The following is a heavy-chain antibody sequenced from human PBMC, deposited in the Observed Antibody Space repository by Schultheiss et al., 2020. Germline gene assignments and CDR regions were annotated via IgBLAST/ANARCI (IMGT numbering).Heavy chain of an antibody. CDR2: IDWDDDK. Sequence: SGPTLVKPTQTLTLTCTFSGFSLSTSGMCVSWIRQPPGKALEWLARIDWDDDKFYSTSLKTRLTISKDTSKNQVVLTMTNMDPVDTATYYCARGITIFGVVNDAFDIWGQGTMVTVSS. D-gene: IGHD3-3*01. J-gene: IGHJ3*02. CDR3: ARGITIFGVVNDAFDI. CDR1: GFSLSTSGMC. V-gene: IGHV2-70*17.